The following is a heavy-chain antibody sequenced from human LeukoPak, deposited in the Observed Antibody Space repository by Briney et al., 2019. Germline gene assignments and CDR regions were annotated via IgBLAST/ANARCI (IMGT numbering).Heavy chain of an antibody. CDR2: IYYSGST. D-gene: IGHD2-2*01. CDR3: ARGDRYCSSASRSNWFDP. J-gene: IGHJ5*02. V-gene: IGHV4-31*03. Sequence: SETLSLTCTVSGGSISSGGYYWSWIRQHPGKGLEWIGYIYYSGSTYYNPSLKSRVTISVDTSKNQFSLKLSSVTAADTAVYYCARGDRYCSSASRSNWFDPWGQGTLVTVSS. CDR1: GGSISSGGYY.